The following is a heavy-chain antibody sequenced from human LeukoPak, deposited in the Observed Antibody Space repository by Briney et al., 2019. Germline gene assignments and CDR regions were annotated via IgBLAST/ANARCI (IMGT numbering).Heavy chain of an antibody. V-gene: IGHV3-23*01. J-gene: IGHJ3*01. CDR1: GFTFSSYA. CDR3: AEEDGSFDV. Sequence: GXXLRLSCADSGFTFSSYAMSWVRQAPGKGLEWVSAISGSGGSTYYADSVKGRVTISREKTKKMLFMQMNSLRVEDTAVYYCAEEDGSFDVWGQGTMVTVSS. CDR2: ISGSGGST. D-gene: IGHD3-10*01.